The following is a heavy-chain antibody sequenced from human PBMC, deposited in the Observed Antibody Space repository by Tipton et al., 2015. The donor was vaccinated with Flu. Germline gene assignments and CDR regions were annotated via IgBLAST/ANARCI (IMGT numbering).Heavy chain of an antibody. CDR3: VVGPYDY. D-gene: IGHD1-26*01. CDR2: INGDGAKT. CDR1: GFSFGEYW. Sequence: SLRLSCAVTGFSFGEYWMHWVRQAPGKGLVWVSRINGDGAKTDYADSVKGRFIISRDNAKNTLYLQMNSLTVDDTAVYYCVVGPYDYWGQGTLVTVSS. V-gene: IGHV3-74*01. J-gene: IGHJ4*02.